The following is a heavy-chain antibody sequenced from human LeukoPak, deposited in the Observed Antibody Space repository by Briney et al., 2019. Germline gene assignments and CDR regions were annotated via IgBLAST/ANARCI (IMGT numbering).Heavy chain of an antibody. V-gene: IGHV1-3*01. CDR1: GYTFTSYA. Sequence: GASVKVSCKASGYTFTSYAMHWVRQAPGQRLEWMGWINAGNGNTKYSQKFQGRVTITRDTSASTAYMELSSLRSEDTAVYYCARGPLGYCSGTSCPTPVYWFDPWGQGTLVTVSS. CDR3: ARGPLGYCSGTSCPTPVYWFDP. D-gene: IGHD2-2*01. CDR2: INAGNGNT. J-gene: IGHJ5*02.